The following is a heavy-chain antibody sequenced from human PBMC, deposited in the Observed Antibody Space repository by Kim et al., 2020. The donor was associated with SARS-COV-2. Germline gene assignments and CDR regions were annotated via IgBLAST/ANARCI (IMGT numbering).Heavy chain of an antibody. J-gene: IGHJ3*02. CDR1: GFTFSSYE. CDR3: AREDGRWQLVGEGAFDI. Sequence: GGSLRLSCAASGFTFSSYEMNWVRQAPGKGLEWVSYISSSGSTIYYADSVKGRFTISRDNAKNSLYLQMNSLRAEDTAVYYCAREDGRWQLVGEGAFDIWGQGTMVTVSS. V-gene: IGHV3-48*03. D-gene: IGHD6-6*01. CDR2: ISSSGSTI.